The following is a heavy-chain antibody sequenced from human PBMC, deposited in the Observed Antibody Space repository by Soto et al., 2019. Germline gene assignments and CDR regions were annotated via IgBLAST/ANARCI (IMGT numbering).Heavy chain of an antibody. D-gene: IGHD1-26*01. Sequence: SETLSLTCTVSGGSVSSGSYYWSWIRQPPGKGLEWIGYIYYSGSTNYNPSLKSRVTISVDTSKNQFSLKLSSVTAADTAVYYCARARRRWDNDAFDIWGQGTMVT. V-gene: IGHV4-61*01. CDR2: IYYSGST. CDR1: GGSVSSGSYY. J-gene: IGHJ3*02. CDR3: ARARRRWDNDAFDI.